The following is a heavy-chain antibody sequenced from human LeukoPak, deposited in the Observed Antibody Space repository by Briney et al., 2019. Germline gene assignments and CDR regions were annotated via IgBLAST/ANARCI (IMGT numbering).Heavy chain of an antibody. J-gene: IGHJ4*02. D-gene: IGHD6-13*01. CDR1: GFSFSSYS. CDR2: ISSSSSTI. Sequence: PGGSLRLSCAASGFSFSSYSTNWVRQAPGKGLEWVSYISSSSSTIYYADSVKGRFTISRDNAKNSLYLQMNSLRAEDTAVYYCARDWAAAGYYFDYWGQGTLVTVSS. V-gene: IGHV3-48*04. CDR3: ARDWAAAGYYFDY.